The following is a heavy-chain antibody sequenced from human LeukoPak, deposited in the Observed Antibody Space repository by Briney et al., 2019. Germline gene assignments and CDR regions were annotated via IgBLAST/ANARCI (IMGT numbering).Heavy chain of an antibody. CDR1: GYTFTGYY. CDR2: INPNSGGT. D-gene: IGHD5-24*01. V-gene: IGHV1-2*02. CDR3: ARDGVVGRDGYKYNY. Sequence: GASVKVSCKASGYTFTGYYMHWVRQAPGQGLEWMGWINPNSGGTNYAQKFQGRVTMTRDTSISTAYMELSRLRSDDTAVYYCARDGVVGRDGYKYNYWGQGTLVTVSS. J-gene: IGHJ4*02.